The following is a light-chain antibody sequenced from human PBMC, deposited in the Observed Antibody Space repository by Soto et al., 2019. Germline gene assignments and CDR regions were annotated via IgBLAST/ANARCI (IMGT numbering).Light chain of an antibody. CDR2: DTS. CDR1: QSFSSY. V-gene: IGKV3-11*01. Sequence: EIVLTQSPGTLSLSPGERATLSCRASQSFSSYLAWYQQKPGQAPRLLIYDTSNRATGVPARFSGSGSGTDFTLTISSLEPEDCAIYYCQQRQYWPPITFGQGTRLEIK. J-gene: IGKJ5*01. CDR3: QQRQYWPPIT.